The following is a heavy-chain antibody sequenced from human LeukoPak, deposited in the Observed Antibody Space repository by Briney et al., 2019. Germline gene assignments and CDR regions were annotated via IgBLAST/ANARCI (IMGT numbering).Heavy chain of an antibody. J-gene: IGHJ4*02. Sequence: SETLSLTCTVSGDSITSSYWSWIRQTAGKGLEWIGRLYVSGSTNYNPSLKSRVTMSVDTSKNQFSLKLSSVTAADTAVYYCARDFYLHDYGDPLGYWGQGTLVTVSS. CDR3: ARDFYLHDYGDPLGY. V-gene: IGHV4-4*07. CDR1: GDSITSSY. CDR2: LYVSGST. D-gene: IGHD4-17*01.